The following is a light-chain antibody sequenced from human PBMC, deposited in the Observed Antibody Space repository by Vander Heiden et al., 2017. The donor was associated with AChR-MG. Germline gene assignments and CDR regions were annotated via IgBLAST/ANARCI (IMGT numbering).Light chain of an antibody. V-gene: IGLV3-21*02. CDR3: QVWDSISNHVV. J-gene: IGLJ3*02. CDR1: DLGSKV. Sequence: SYVLTQAPAVSVAPGQTATVTCGGNDLGSKVVHWYQQKPGQAPVVVIYDDSDRPSGIPERFSGSNSGAPATLTISRVEAGDEATYYCQVWDSISNHVVFGRGTRLTVL. CDR2: DDS.